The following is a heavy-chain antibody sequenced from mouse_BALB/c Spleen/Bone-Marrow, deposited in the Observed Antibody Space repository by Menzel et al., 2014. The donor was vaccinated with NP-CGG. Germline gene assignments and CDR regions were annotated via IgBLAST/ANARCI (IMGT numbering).Heavy chain of an antibody. V-gene: IGHV1S81*02. Sequence: QVQLQHSGAELVKPGASVKLSCKASGYTFTSYWMHWVKQRPGQGLEWIGEIDPSTGRTDYNKKFKSQATLTVDKSSSTAYMHLSSLTSEDSAVYNCARINGYDYWGQGTTLTVSS. D-gene: IGHD2-2*01. CDR2: IDPSTGRT. CDR3: ARINGYDY. J-gene: IGHJ2*01. CDR1: GYTFTSYW.